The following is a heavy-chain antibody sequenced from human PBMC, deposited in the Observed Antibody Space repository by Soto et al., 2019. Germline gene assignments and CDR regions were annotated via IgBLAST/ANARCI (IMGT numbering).Heavy chain of an antibody. V-gene: IGHV3-21*01. Sequence: PGGSLRLSCAASGFTFRSFTMNWVRQAPGKGLEWVSTISSNSAYIYYTDALRGRFTISRDNAKNSLHLQMNSLRAEDTAVYYWTRDASLDSRAQSWFGPLGPRTLVTVSS. J-gene: IGHJ5*02. CDR3: TRDASLDSRAQSWFGP. D-gene: IGHD6-13*01. CDR2: ISSNSAYI. CDR1: GFTFRSFT.